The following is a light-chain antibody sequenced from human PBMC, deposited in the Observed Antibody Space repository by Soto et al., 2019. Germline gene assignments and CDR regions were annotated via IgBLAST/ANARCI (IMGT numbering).Light chain of an antibody. V-gene: IGKV1-39*01. Sequence: DIPMTQSPRFPSASVGDRVTITCRASQNIRTYLTWYQQKPGKGPTVLIYAASTLQRGVPSRFSGSTTGTDFTLTITGLQPEDSATYYCQQNLSGPRTFGVGTKVDI. J-gene: IGKJ4*02. CDR2: AAS. CDR3: QQNLSGPRT. CDR1: QNIRTY.